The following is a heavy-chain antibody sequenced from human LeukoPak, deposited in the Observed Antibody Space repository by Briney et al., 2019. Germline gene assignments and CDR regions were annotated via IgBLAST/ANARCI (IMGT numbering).Heavy chain of an antibody. J-gene: IGHJ4*02. CDR2: MNPDSGNT. CDR3: ARALSGCVLCFDY. Sequence: ASVKVSCKASGYTFTGYDINWVRQATGQGLEWMGWMNPDSGNTGYAQKFRGRVTMTRDTSIGTAYMELSSLTSEDTAVYYCARALSGCVLCFDYWGQGSLVTVSS. D-gene: IGHD5-12*01. CDR1: GYTFTGYD. V-gene: IGHV1-8*01.